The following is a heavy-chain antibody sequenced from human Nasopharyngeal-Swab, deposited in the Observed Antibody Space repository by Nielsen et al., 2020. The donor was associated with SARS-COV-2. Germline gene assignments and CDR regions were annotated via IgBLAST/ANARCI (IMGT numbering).Heavy chain of an antibody. J-gene: IGHJ5*02. CDR3: ARVSGIFNWFDP. V-gene: IGHV4-59*01. CDR2: IYYSGST. D-gene: IGHD6-25*01. Sequence: WIRQPPGKGLGWIGYIYYSGSTNYNPSLKSRVTISVDTSKNQFSLKLSSVTAADTAVYYCARVSGIFNWFDPWGQGTLVTVSS.